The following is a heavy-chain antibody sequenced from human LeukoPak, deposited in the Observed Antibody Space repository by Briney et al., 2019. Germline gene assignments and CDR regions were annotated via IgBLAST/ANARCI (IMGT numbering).Heavy chain of an antibody. J-gene: IGHJ6*03. D-gene: IGHD2-8*02. Sequence: PGGSLRLSCAASGFTFSSYAMSWVRQAPGKGLEWVSAISGSGGSTYYADSVKGRFTISRDNSKNTLYLQMNSLRAEDTAVYYCANQISRWGNYYYYMDVWGKGTTVTVSS. CDR1: GFTFSSYA. V-gene: IGHV3-23*01. CDR3: ANQISRWGNYYYYMDV. CDR2: ISGSGGST.